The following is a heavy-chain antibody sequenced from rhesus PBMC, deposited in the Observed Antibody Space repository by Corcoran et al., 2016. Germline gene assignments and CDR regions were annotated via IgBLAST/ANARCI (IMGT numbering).Heavy chain of an antibody. V-gene: IGHV4-127*01. CDR3: ARDRITFGLDS. Sequence: QVQLQESGPGLVKPSETLSLTCAVSGFSISSGYGWSWCRQPPGKGLEWMGYTGGSSGSTNYNPSLKSRVTISKDTSKNQFSLELSAVTAADTAVYYCARDRITFGLDSWGQGVVVTVSS. D-gene: IGHD3-16*01. J-gene: IGHJ6*01. CDR2: TGGSSGST. CDR1: GFSISSGYG.